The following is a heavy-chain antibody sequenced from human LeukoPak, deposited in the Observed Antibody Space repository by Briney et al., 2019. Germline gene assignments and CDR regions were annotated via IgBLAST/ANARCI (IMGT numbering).Heavy chain of an antibody. D-gene: IGHD3/OR15-3a*01. Sequence: SETLSLTCTVSGYSIISDYFWGWIRQPPGKGLEWIGTIYHSGSTYYSPSLKSRVTVSVDTSKNEFSLKLSSVTAADTAVYYCARQTGSGLFTLPGGQGTLVTVSS. J-gene: IGHJ4*02. V-gene: IGHV4-38-2*02. CDR1: GYSIISDYF. CDR2: IYHSGST. CDR3: ARQTGSGLFTLP.